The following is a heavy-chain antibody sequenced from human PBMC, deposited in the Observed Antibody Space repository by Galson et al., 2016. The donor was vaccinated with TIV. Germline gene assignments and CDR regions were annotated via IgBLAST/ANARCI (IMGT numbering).Heavy chain of an antibody. CDR2: IIPVLGMT. D-gene: IGHD3-3*01. V-gene: IGHV1-69*02. CDR1: GGTFSTYT. CDR3: ARGDTGRHYEAYFDS. J-gene: IGHJ4*02. Sequence: SVKVSCKASGGTFSTYTINWVRQAPGQGLQWLGRIIPVLGMTNYAQRLLGRVTITADRSTSTAYMELSSLRSDDTAMYYCARGDTGRHYEAYFDSWDQGAVVTVSS.